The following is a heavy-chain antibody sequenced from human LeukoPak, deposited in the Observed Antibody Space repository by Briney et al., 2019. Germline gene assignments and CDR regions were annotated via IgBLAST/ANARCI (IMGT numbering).Heavy chain of an antibody. CDR2: ISSDGGST. V-gene: IGHV3-64*01. J-gene: IGHJ4*02. D-gene: IGHD4-17*01. CDR1: GFTFSSYD. CDR3: ARGYDHDYGDYYFDY. Sequence: GGSLRLSCAASGFTFSSYDMYWVRQAPGKGLEYVSVISSDGGSTYYANSVKGRVTISRGSSKNTVYLQMGSLREEDMAVYYCARGYDHDYGDYYFDYWGQGTLVTVSS.